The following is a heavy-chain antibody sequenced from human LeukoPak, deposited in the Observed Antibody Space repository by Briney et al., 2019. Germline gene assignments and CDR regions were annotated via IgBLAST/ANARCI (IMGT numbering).Heavy chain of an antibody. CDR2: INWNGGST. CDR3: ARVSDSGDSSGYYQPAVFDY. CDR1: GFTFDDYG. Sequence: LGGSLRLSCAASGFTFDDYGMSWVRQAPGKGLEWVSGINWNGGSTGYADSVKGRFTISRDNAKNSLYLQMNSLRAEDAALYYCARVSDSGDSSGYYQPAVFDYWGQGTLVTVSS. V-gene: IGHV3-20*04. D-gene: IGHD3-22*01. J-gene: IGHJ4*02.